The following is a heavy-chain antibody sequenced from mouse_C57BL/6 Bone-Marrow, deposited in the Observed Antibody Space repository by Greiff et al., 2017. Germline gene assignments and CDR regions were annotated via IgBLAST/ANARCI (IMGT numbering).Heavy chain of an antibody. V-gene: IGHV3-6*01. CDR2: ISYDGSN. D-gene: IGHD2-3*01. CDR3: ARNDGYYDFDY. J-gene: IGHJ2*01. CDR1: GYSITSGYY. Sequence: ESGPGLVKPSQSLSLTCSVTGYSITSGYYWNWIRQFPGNKLEWMGYISYDGSNNYNPSLKNRISITRDTSKNQFFLKLNSVTTEDTATYYCARNDGYYDFDYWGQGTTLTVSS.